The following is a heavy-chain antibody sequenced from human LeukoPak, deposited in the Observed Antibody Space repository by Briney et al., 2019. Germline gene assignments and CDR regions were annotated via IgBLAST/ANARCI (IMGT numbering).Heavy chain of an antibody. CDR1: GGSISSYY. CDR3: ASAGTLYYYDSSGYYSLDY. Sequence: PSDTLSLTCTVSGGSISSYYWSWIRQPPGKGLEWIGYIYYSGSTNYNPSLKSRVTISVDTSKNQFSLKLSSVTAADTAVYYCASAGTLYYYDSSGYYSLDYWGQGTLVTVSS. CDR2: IYYSGST. V-gene: IGHV4-59*07. D-gene: IGHD3-22*01. J-gene: IGHJ4*02.